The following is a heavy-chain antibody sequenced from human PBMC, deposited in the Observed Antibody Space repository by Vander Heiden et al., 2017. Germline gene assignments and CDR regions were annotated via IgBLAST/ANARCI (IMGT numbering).Heavy chain of an antibody. V-gene: IGHV3-21*01. Sequence: EAQLVESRGGLVKPARSLRPACAASALSFRSDCMNWVRQGPGKGLEWVSSVSSSNSYIYYADSVKGRFTITRDNAKNSLYLQMNSLGAEDKAVYYCARDEDLSFDYWGQGTLVTVSS. J-gene: IGHJ4*02. CDR3: ARDEDLSFDY. CDR2: VSSSNSYI. CDR1: ALSFRSDC.